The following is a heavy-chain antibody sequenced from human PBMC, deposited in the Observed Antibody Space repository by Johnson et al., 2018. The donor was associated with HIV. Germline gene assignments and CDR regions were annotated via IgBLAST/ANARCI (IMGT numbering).Heavy chain of an antibody. CDR2: ISYDGSNK. Sequence: QVQLVEYGGGVVQPGRSLRLSCAASGFTFSSYVMHWVRQAPGKGLEWVAVISYDGSNKYYADSVKGRFTISRDNSKNTLYLQMNSLRAEDTAVYFCARGPIADDAFDIWGQGTMVTVSS. J-gene: IGHJ3*02. CDR3: ARGPIADDAFDI. D-gene: IGHD3-16*02. V-gene: IGHV3-30-3*01. CDR1: GFTFSSYV.